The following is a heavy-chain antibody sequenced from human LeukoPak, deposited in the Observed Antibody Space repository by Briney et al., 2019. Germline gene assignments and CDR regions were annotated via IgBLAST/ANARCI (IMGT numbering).Heavy chain of an antibody. Sequence: PSETLSLTCAVYGGSLSGYYWSWIRQPPGKGLEWIGEINHSGTTNNNPSLKSRVTISVDTSKNQFSLKLSSVTAADTAVYYCARTVNTAFAYYYYYMDVWGKGTTVTVSS. CDR3: ARTVNTAFAYYYYYMDV. D-gene: IGHD5-18*01. V-gene: IGHV4-34*01. J-gene: IGHJ6*03. CDR2: INHSGTT. CDR1: GGSLSGYY.